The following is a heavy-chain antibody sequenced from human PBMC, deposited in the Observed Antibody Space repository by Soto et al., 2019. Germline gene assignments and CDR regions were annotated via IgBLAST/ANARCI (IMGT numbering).Heavy chain of an antibody. Sequence: PSETLSLTCAVYGGSFSGYYWSWIRQPPGKGLEWIGEINHSGSTNYNPSLKSRVTISVDTSKNQFSLKLSSVTAADTAVYYCARVSRGNKGVGYYYYGMDVWGQGTTVTVSS. J-gene: IGHJ6*02. CDR1: GGSFSGYY. D-gene: IGHD3-16*01. CDR2: INHSGST. CDR3: ARVSRGNKGVGYYYYGMDV. V-gene: IGHV4-34*01.